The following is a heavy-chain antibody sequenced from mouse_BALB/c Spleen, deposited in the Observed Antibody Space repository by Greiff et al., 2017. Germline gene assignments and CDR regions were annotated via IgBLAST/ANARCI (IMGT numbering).Heavy chain of an antibody. Sequence: EVMLVESGGGLVKPGGSLKLSCAASGFTFSSTAMSWVRQTPERSLEWVVSISSGGSTYYPDSVKGRFTISRDNARTILYLQMSSLRSEDAAMYCCAKLRLRSYYAMDYWGQGTSVTVSA. D-gene: IGHD1-2*01. V-gene: IGHV5-6-5*01. J-gene: IGHJ4*01. CDR2: ISSGGST. CDR1: GFTFSSTA. CDR3: AKLRLRSYYAMDY.